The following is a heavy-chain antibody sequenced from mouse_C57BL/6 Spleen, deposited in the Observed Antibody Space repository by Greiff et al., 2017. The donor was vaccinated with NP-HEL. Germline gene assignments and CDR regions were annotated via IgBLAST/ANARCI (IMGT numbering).Heavy chain of an antibody. D-gene: IGHD1-1*01. CDR3: ARRTTVVEGAMDY. J-gene: IGHJ4*01. V-gene: IGHV1-80*01. Sequence: VQLQQSGAELVKPGASVKISCKASGYAFSSYWMNWVKQRSGKGLEWIGQIYPGDGDTNYNGKFKGKATLTADKSSSTAYMQLSSLTSEDSSVYFCARRTTVVEGAMDYWGQGTSVTVSS. CDR1: GYAFSSYW. CDR2: IYPGDGDT.